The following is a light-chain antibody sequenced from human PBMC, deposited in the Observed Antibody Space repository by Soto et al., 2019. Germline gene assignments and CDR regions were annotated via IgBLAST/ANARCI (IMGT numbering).Light chain of an antibody. CDR2: DAS. J-gene: IGKJ1*01. Sequence: DIQMTQSPASLSASVGDRVTITCRASQSISNYLNWYQQKPGKAPKLLIYDASSLESGVPSRFSGSGSGTEFTPTISSLEPEDFATYYCQQYYSYPRTFGHGTKVDIK. CDR3: QQYYSYPRT. V-gene: IGKV1-39*01. CDR1: QSISNY.